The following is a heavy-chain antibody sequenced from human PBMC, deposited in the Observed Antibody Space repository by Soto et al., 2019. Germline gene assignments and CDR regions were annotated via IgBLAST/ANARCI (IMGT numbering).Heavy chain of an antibody. CDR2: MNPNSGNT. V-gene: IGHV1-8*01. CDR3: ARATAPHDYPWYYYRMDV. CDR1: WYSVTSYA. J-gene: IGHJ6*02. D-gene: IGHD4-17*01. Sequence: SGKVCSKAAWYSVTSYAVNWGRKATGQGPECMGWMNPNSGNTGYAQKCQGRVTMTRNTSISTAYMELSSLRSEDTAVYYCARATAPHDYPWYYYRMDVWGQATTVTVSS.